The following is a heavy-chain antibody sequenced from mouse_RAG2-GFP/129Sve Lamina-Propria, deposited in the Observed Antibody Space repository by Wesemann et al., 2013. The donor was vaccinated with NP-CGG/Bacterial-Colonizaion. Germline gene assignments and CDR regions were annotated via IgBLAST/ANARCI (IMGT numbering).Heavy chain of an antibody. D-gene: IGHD2-4*01. Sequence: EVKLLQSGGGLVQPGGSLKLSCAASGIDFSRYWMSWVRRALGKGLEWIGEINPDSSTINYAPSLKDKFIISRDNAKNTLYLQMSKVRSEDTALYYCARLGDYGAMDYWGQGTSVTVSS. J-gene: IGHJ4*01. CDR2: INPDSSTI. V-gene: IGHV4-1*01. CDR1: GIDFSRYW. CDR3: ARLGDYGAMDY.